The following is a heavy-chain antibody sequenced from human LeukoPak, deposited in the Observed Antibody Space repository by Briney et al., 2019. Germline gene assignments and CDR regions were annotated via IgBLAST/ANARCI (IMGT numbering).Heavy chain of an antibody. D-gene: IGHD2-15*01. CDR2: INHSGST. CDR1: GGSFSGYY. V-gene: IGHV4-34*01. Sequence: KSSETLSLTCAVHGGSFSGYYWSWIRQPPGKGLEWIGEINHSGSTNYNPSLKSRVTISVDTSKNQFSLKLSSVTAADTAVYYCARGLVVVVAATLNYGMDVWGKGTTVTVSS. CDR3: ARGLVVVVAATLNYGMDV. J-gene: IGHJ6*04.